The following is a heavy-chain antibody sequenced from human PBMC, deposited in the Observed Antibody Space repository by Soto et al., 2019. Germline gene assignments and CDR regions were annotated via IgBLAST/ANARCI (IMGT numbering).Heavy chain of an antibody. D-gene: IGHD1-26*01. V-gene: IGHV3-23*01. CDR2: ISGGGDAT. CDR3: AKDNGSYRPLFQDY. J-gene: IGHJ4*02. CDR1: GFTFNSYA. Sequence: GGSLRLSCAASGFTFNSYAMNWVRQAPGKGLEWVSGISGGGDATFYADSVKGRFTISRDNSKNTLYLQMNSLRAEDTAVYYCAKDNGSYRPLFQDYWGQSTLVTVSS.